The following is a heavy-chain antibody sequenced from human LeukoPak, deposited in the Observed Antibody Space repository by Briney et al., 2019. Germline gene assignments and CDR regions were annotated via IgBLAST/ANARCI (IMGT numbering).Heavy chain of an antibody. CDR2: INHSGST. Sequence: SETLSLTCAVYGGSFSGYYWSWVRQPPGKGLEWIGEINHSGSTNYNPSLTSRVPISVGTSKNQFSLKLSSVTAADTAVYYCARGLLGEWWALTYDAFDIWGQGTMVTVSS. CDR3: ARGLLGEWWALTYDAFDI. J-gene: IGHJ3*02. CDR1: GGSFSGYY. D-gene: IGHD3-16*01. V-gene: IGHV4-34*01.